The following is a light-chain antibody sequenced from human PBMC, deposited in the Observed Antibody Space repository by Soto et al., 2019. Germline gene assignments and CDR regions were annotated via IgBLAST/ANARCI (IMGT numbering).Light chain of an antibody. Sequence: DIQMTQSPSTLSASVGDRVTITCRASQSINSWLSWYQQSPGKAPKLLIYNASTLESGVPSRFSGSGSGTEFTLTISSLQPDDFATYYCQEYVYYSTFGGGTKVDIK. CDR1: QSINSW. J-gene: IGKJ4*01. CDR3: QEYVYYST. V-gene: IGKV1-5*01. CDR2: NAS.